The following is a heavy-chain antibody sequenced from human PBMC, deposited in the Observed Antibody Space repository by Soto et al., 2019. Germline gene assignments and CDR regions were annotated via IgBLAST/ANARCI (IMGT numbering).Heavy chain of an antibody. CDR2: IVVGSGNT. D-gene: IGHD2-2*01. CDR1: GFTFTSSS. CDR3: AAEDPSYCRSTSCYASYGMDV. J-gene: IGHJ6*02. Sequence: SVNVSFKSSGFTFTSSSVQWVRHARGQRLEWIGWIVVGSGNTNYAQKFQERVTITRDMSTSTAYMELSSLRSEGTAAYYCAAEDPSYCRSTSCYASYGMDVWGQGTTVTVSS. V-gene: IGHV1-58*01.